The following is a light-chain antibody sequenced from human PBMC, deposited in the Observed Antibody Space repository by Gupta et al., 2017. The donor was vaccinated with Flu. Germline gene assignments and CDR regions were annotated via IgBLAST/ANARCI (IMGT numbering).Light chain of an antibody. CDR3: QQANIYRPYG. V-gene: IGKV1D-12*01. Sequence: DIQIIQSPSSVSASLGDSVTITCRASRGISNWLAWYQQKPGKVPKLLIYATSTLQTGVPSRFRGSGFGTDVTLNITSRQEEEFATYYCQQANIYRPYGFGQGTRVEIK. CDR2: ATS. J-gene: IGKJ2*03. CDR1: RGISNW.